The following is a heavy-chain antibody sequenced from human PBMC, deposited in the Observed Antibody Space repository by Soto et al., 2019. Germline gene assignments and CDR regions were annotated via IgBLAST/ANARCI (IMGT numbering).Heavy chain of an antibody. CDR1: GFTFSSYG. D-gene: IGHD6-13*01. CDR2: IWYDGSNK. CDR3: ARWGIAAGDY. V-gene: IGHV3-33*01. J-gene: IGHJ4*02. Sequence: QVQLVESGGGVVQPGRSLRLSCAASGFTFSSYGMHWVRQAPGKGLEWVAVIWYDGSNKYYADSVKGRFTISRDNSTNTLYLQMNPLRAEDTAVYYCARWGIAAGDYWGKGTLVTVSS.